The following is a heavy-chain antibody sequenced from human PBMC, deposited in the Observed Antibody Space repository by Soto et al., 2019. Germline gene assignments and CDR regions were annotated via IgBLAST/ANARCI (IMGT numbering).Heavy chain of an antibody. CDR2: INHSGST. D-gene: IGHD3-9*01. J-gene: IGHJ5*02. CDR1: GGSFSGYY. Sequence: PSETLSLTCAVYGGSFSGYYWSWIRQPPGKGLEWIGEINHSGSTNYNPSLKSRVTISVDTSKNQFSLKLSSVTAAATAVYYCARGPYDILTGYAAYNWFDHWGQGTLVTVSS. V-gene: IGHV4-34*01. CDR3: ARGPYDILTGYAAYNWFDH.